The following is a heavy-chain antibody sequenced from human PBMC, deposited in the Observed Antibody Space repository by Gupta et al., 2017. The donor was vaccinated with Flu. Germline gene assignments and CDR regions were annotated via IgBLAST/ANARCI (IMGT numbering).Heavy chain of an antibody. Sequence: LVQSGAEVKKPGSSVKVSCKASGGTFSSYTISWVRQAPGQGLEWMGRIIPILGIANYAQKFQGRVTITADQSTSTAYMELSSLRSEDTAVYYCARSYDSSGTTYYYYYGMDVWGQGTTVTVFS. D-gene: IGHD3-22*01. CDR1: GGTFSSYT. V-gene: IGHV1-69*02. CDR3: ARSYDSSGTTYYYYYGMDV. CDR2: IIPILGIA. J-gene: IGHJ6*02.